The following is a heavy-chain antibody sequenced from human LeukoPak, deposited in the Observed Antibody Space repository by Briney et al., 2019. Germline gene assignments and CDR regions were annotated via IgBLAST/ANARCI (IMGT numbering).Heavy chain of an antibody. CDR1: GFIFNKYA. J-gene: IGHJ3*02. CDR2: SSGYGGNT. V-gene: IGHV3-23*01. Sequence: GGSLRLSCAASGFIFNKYAMSWVRQAPGKGLEWVSTSSGYGGNTYYADSVKGRFTISRDTPRSTLYLQMNSLRAEDTAVYYCAKDRGYYDSSGEDAFDMWGQGTMVTVSS. D-gene: IGHD3-22*01. CDR3: AKDRGYYDSSGEDAFDM.